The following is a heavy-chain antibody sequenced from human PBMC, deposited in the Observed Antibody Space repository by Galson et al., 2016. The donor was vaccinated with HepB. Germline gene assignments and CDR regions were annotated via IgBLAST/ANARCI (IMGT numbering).Heavy chain of an antibody. D-gene: IGHD2-8*02. Sequence: SLRLSCAASGFSVSDYAMSWVRQAPGRGLEWVSGIRGSGSGTYYTASVKGRFTISRDNSKNTLYLQMNSLRAEDTAFYYCAKEKGTGYSPFDYWGQGTLGTVSS. CDR1: GFSVSDYA. CDR3: AKEKGTGYSPFDY. CDR2: IRGSGSGT. V-gene: IGHV3-23*01. J-gene: IGHJ4*02.